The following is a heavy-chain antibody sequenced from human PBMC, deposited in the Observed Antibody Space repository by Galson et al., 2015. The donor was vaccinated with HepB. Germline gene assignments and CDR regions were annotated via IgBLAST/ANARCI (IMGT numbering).Heavy chain of an antibody. CDR2: INPNSGGT. V-gene: IGHV1-2*02. CDR1: GYTFTGYY. D-gene: IGHD2-2*01. J-gene: IGHJ6*03. CDR3: ARSPGYCSSTSCYQGPLYMDV. Sequence: SVKVSCKASGYTFTGYYMHWVRQAPGQGLEWMGWINPNSGGTNYAQKFQGRVTMTRDTSISTAYMELSRLRSDDTAVYYCARSPGYCSSTSCYQGPLYMDVWGKGTTVTVSS.